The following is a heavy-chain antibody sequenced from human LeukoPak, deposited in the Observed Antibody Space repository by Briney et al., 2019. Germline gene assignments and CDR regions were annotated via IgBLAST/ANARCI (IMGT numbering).Heavy chain of an antibody. CDR3: ARDYDISGYYHGGY. CDR1: GYTFTNYG. Sequence: GASVKVSCKASGYTFTNYGVSWVRQAPGQGLEWMGWISAYNGVTKYSLKIQGRVTMTTDTSTSTAYMELRSLRSDDTAVYYCARDYDISGYYHGGYWGQGTLVTVSS. V-gene: IGHV1-18*01. D-gene: IGHD3-22*01. J-gene: IGHJ4*02. CDR2: ISAYNGVT.